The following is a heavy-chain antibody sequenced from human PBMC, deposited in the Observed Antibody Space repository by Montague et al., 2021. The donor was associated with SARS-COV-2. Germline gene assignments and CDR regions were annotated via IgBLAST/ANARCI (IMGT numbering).Heavy chain of an antibody. CDR3: ASPINNGDYFRY. V-gene: IGHV4-31*03. Sequence: TLSLTCSVSGGSVSSGGFYWSWIRQHPEKGLEWIGYVYHTGSAYYTPSFKSRASISLDASKNQFSLRLSSVTAADTAVYYCASPINNGDYFRYWGQGTLVTVSS. CDR1: GGSVSSGGFY. CDR2: VYHTGSA. D-gene: IGHD1/OR15-1a*01. J-gene: IGHJ4*02.